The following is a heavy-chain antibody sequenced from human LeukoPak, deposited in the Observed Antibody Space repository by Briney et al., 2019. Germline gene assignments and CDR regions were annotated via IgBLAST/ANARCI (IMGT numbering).Heavy chain of an antibody. D-gene: IGHD1-26*01. CDR1: AYSINSGYY. CDR2: IYYSGST. V-gene: IGHV4-38-2*02. CDR3: GRGGGGDLVGANQIDY. J-gene: IGHJ4*02. Sequence: PSETLSLTCTVSAYSINSGYYWGWIRQPPGKGLEWIGYIYYSGSTYYNPSLKSRVTISVDTSKNQFSLKLSSVTAADTAVYYWGRGGGGDLVGANQIDYWGQGTLVTVSS.